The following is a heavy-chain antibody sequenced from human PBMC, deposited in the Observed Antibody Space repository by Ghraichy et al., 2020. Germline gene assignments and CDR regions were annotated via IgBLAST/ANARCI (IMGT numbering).Heavy chain of an antibody. CDR2: ISSGSSYM. CDR3: ARVFLLESCTGALCSFDY. J-gene: IGHJ4*02. CDR1: GFSFSTYS. Sequence: GGSLRLSCAASGFSFSTYSMTWVRQAPGKGLEWVSSISSGSSYMYYADSVKGRFTISRDNAKNSLYLQMNNLRVEDTAVYYCARVFLLESCTGALCSFDYWGQGTLVTVSS. V-gene: IGHV3-21*01. D-gene: IGHD2-8*02.